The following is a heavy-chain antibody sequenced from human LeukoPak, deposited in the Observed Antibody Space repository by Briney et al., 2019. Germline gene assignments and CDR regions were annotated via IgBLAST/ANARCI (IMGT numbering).Heavy chain of an antibody. Sequence: ASVPVSCKASGYTFTSYGISWVRQAPGQGLEWMGWISAYNGNTNYAQKLQGRVTMTTDTSTSTAYMELRSLRSDDTAVYYCARVGMGFSVRFLEWLLPYFDYWGQGTRVSVPS. J-gene: IGHJ4*02. D-gene: IGHD3-3*01. V-gene: IGHV1-18*01. CDR3: ARVGMGFSVRFLEWLLPYFDY. CDR2: ISAYNGNT. CDR1: GYTFTSYG.